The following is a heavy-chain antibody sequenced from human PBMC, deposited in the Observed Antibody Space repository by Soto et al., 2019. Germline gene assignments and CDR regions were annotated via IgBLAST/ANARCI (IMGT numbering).Heavy chain of an antibody. J-gene: IGHJ4*02. V-gene: IGHV4-4*02. Sequence: SETLSLTCAVSGVSISSTTWWSWVRQPPGKGLEWIGEIYHSGNTNYNPSLKSRVTMSVDKSKSQFSLELSSVTAEDTAVYYCARESEDLTSNFDYWGQGTLVTVSS. CDR3: ARESEDLTSNFDY. CDR1: GVSISSTTW. CDR2: IYHSGNT.